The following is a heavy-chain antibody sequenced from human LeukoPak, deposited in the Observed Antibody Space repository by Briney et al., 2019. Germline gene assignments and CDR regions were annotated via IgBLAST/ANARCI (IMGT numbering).Heavy chain of an antibody. CDR1: GFTFGDYA. Sequence: SLRLSCTASGFTFGDYAMSWVRRAPGKGLEWVGFIRSKAYGGTTEYAASVKGRFTISRDDSKSIAYLQMNSLKTEDTAVYYCTRAPYCSGGSCYDYWGQGTLVTVSS. J-gene: IGHJ4*02. CDR3: TRAPYCSGGSCYDY. V-gene: IGHV3-49*04. D-gene: IGHD2-15*01. CDR2: IRSKAYGGTT.